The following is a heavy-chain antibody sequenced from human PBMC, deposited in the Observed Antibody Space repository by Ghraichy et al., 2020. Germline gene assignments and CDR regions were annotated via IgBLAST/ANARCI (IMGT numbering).Heavy chain of an antibody. D-gene: IGHD1-26*01. CDR2: IKNRVGSYST. CDR1: GFTFGDHY. Sequence: GGSLRLSCAASGFTFGDHYMDWVRQAPGKGLEWVCLIKNRVGSYSTEYAAALTGRFSISRDESRRSFYLQMSSLRFEDTAVYFCATWIAGAPRYWGQGTLVTVSS. J-gene: IGHJ4*02. CDR3: ATWIAGAPRY. V-gene: IGHV3-72*01.